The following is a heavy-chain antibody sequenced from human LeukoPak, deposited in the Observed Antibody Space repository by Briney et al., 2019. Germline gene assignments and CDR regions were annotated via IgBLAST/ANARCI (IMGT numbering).Heavy chain of an antibody. CDR3: ARGGLEPVDY. J-gene: IGHJ4*02. D-gene: IGHD1-1*01. CDR2: ISWNSASI. Sequence: GGSLRLSCAASGFTFDDYAMHWVRQAPGKGLEWVSGISWNSASIGYADSVKGRFTISRDNAKNTLYLQMNSLGAEDTAVYYCARGGLEPVDYWGQGTLVTVSS. V-gene: IGHV3-9*01. CDR1: GFTFDDYA.